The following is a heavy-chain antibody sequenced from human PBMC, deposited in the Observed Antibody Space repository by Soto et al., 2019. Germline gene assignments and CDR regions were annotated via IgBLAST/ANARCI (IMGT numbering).Heavy chain of an antibody. J-gene: IGHJ4*02. CDR2: ISGSGGST. CDR3: ALRVADYFDY. Sequence: PGGSLRLSCAASGFTFRSHAMSWVRQAPGKGLEWVSAISGSGGSTYYAGSVKGRFTISRDNSKNTLYLQMNSLRAEDTAVYYCALRVADYFDYWGQGTLVTVSS. D-gene: IGHD2-15*01. CDR1: GFTFRSHA. V-gene: IGHV3-23*01.